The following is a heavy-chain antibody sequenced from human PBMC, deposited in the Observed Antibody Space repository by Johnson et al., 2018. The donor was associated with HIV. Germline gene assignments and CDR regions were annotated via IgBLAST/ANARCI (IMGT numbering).Heavy chain of an antibody. V-gene: IGHV3-30*03. J-gene: IGHJ3*02. D-gene: IGHD1-26*01. CDR2: ISYDGTKT. CDR3: AGLEELLRAFDI. Sequence: QVQLVESGGGVVQPGRSLRLSCAASGFAFSNYGMHWIRQAPGKGLEWVALISYDGTKTYYVDSVKARFTISRDDARNTLYLQMNSLRVEDTALYYCAGLEELLRAFDIWGQGTMVTVSS. CDR1: GFAFSNYG.